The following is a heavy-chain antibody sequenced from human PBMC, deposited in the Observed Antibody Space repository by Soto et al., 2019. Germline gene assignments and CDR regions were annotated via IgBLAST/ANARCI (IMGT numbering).Heavy chain of an antibody. D-gene: IGHD5-18*01. CDR2: IYYSGST. CDR1: GGSISSSSYY. J-gene: IGHJ4*02. Sequence: SETLSLTCTVSGGSISSSSYYWGWIRQPPGKGLEWIGSIYYSGSTYYNPSLKSRVTISVDTSKNQFSLKLSSVTAADTAVYYCARLLPGIQPWSSRGGGGYFDYWGQGTLVTVSS. CDR3: ARLLPGIQPWSSRGGGGYFDY. V-gene: IGHV4-39*01.